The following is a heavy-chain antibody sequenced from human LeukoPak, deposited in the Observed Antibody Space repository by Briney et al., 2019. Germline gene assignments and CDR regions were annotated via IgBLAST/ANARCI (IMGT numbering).Heavy chain of an antibody. CDR1: GFTFSDYY. V-gene: IGHV3-11*04. CDR2: ISSSGGSI. J-gene: IGHJ4*02. D-gene: IGHD2-21*01. CDR3: AAGDSFDY. Sequence: PGGSLRLSCVASGFTFSDYYMSWIRQAPGKGLEWVSFISSSGGSIYYADSVKGRFTISRNNAKNSLYLQLNSLRAEDTAVYYCAAGDSFDYLVRGALVTVSS.